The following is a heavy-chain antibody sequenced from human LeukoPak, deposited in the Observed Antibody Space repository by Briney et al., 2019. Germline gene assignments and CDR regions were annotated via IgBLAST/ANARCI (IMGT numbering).Heavy chain of an antibody. D-gene: IGHD6-19*01. J-gene: IGHJ4*02. V-gene: IGHV3-23*01. Sequence: GGSLRLSCAASGFTFSSYAMSWVRQAPGKGLEWVSAISGSGGSTYYADSVKGRFTISRDNSKNTLYLQMSSLRDEDTAVYYCVKRQIAVAASPFDDWGQGTLVTVSS. CDR1: GFTFSSYA. CDR3: VKRQIAVAASPFDD. CDR2: ISGSGGST.